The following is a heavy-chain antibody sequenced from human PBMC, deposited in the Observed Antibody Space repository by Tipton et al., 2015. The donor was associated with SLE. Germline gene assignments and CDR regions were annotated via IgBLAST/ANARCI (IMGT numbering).Heavy chain of an antibody. Sequence: SLRLSCAASGFTFSSYGMHWVRQAPGKGLEWVAVISYDGSNIYYADSVKGRFTISRDNSKNTLYLQMNSLRAEDTALYYCARGEGRAYDSSAYYRDTFDVWGQGTMVTVSS. D-gene: IGHD3-22*01. CDR1: GFTFSSYG. CDR2: ISYDGSNI. V-gene: IGHV3-30*03. J-gene: IGHJ3*01. CDR3: ARGEGRAYDSSAYYRDTFDV.